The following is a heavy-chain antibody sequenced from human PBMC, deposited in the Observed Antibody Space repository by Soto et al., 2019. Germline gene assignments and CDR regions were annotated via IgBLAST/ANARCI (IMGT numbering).Heavy chain of an antibody. CDR3: ARGTVTSGRWFGP. J-gene: IGHJ5*02. CDR2: ISSLSGNT. D-gene: IGHD4-17*01. CDR1: HATFTGYT. Sequence: QVHLVQSETEVKEPGASVTVSCKTSHATFTGYTINWVRQAPGQGLEWLGWISSLSGNTYYARDFQGRLTMTTNTAANTAYMELRSLRSDDTAVYFCARGTVTSGRWFGPWGQGTLVTASS. V-gene: IGHV1-18*04.